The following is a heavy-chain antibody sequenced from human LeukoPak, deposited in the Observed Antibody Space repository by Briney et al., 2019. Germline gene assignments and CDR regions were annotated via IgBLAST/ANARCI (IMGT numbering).Heavy chain of an antibody. Sequence: ASVKVSCKASGYTFTGYYMHWVRQAPGQGLEWMGWINPNSGGTNYAQKFQGRVTMTRDTSISTAYMGLSRLRSDDTAVYYSARDLNPNYYDSSGYSTGNWFDPWGQGTLVTVSS. V-gene: IGHV1-2*02. CDR2: INPNSGGT. D-gene: IGHD3-22*01. CDR1: GYTFTGYY. J-gene: IGHJ5*02. CDR3: ARDLNPNYYDSSGYSTGNWFDP.